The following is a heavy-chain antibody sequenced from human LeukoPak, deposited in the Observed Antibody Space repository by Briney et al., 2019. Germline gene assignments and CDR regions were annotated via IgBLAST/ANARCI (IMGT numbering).Heavy chain of an antibody. CDR1: GGSISSSSYS. D-gene: IGHD3-3*01. Sequence: PSETLSLTCTVSGGSISSSSYSWGWIRQPRGKGLEWIGSIYYSGTTYYNPSLKSRVTISVDTSKIQFSLKLSSVAATDTAVYFCARLRFDFWSGYTHPYFDYWGQGTLVTVSS. CDR2: IYYSGTT. V-gene: IGHV4-39*01. J-gene: IGHJ4*02. CDR3: ARLRFDFWSGYTHPYFDY.